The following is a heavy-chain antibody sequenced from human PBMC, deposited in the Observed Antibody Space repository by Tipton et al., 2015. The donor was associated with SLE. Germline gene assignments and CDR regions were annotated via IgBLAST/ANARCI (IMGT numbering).Heavy chain of an antibody. CDR2: IYYSGST. Sequence: TLSLTCTVSGGSISSSSYYWGWIRQPPGKGLEWIGSIYYSGSTHYNPSLKSRVTISVDTSKNQFSLKLSSVTAADTAVYYCASLRFLEWLSLYYFDYWGQGTLVTVSS. J-gene: IGHJ4*02. CDR3: ASLRFLEWLSLYYFDY. D-gene: IGHD3-3*01. CDR1: GGSISSSSYY. V-gene: IGHV4-39*01.